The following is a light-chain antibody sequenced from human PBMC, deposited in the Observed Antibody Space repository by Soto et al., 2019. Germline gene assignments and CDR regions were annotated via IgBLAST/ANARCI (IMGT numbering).Light chain of an antibody. J-gene: IGLJ3*02. Sequence: QSALTQPASVSGSPGQSITISCTGISSDVGGYYYVSWYQQHPGKVPKLMIYDVSNRPSGVSYRFSGSKSGNTASLTISELQAEDEDDYYCSSYSSSRAHEVFGGGTKLTVL. CDR2: DVS. V-gene: IGLV2-14*01. CDR3: SSYSSSRAHEV. CDR1: SSDVGGYYY.